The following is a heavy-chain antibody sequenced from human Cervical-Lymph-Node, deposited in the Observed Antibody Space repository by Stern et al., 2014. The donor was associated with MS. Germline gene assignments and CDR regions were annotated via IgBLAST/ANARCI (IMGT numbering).Heavy chain of an antibody. Sequence: QVQLQQWGAGLLKPSETLSLTCAVYGGSFTGYFWSWIRQPPGKGLEWIGEINHRGRVNYNPSLKSRVIMSVDTSKNQVSLNLTSVAVADTAVYYCARGPPLMVISWFDPWGQGTLVTVSS. J-gene: IGHJ5*02. CDR3: ARGPPLMVISWFDP. CDR2: INHRGRV. D-gene: IGHD2-21*01. V-gene: IGHV4-34*01. CDR1: GGSFTGYF.